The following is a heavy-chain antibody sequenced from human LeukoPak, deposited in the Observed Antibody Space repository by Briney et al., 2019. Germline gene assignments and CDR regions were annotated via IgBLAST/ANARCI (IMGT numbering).Heavy chain of an antibody. Sequence: GGSLRLSCAASGFTVSSNYMTWVRQAPGKGLEWLSTVSDNGGGTYYADSVKGRFTISRDNSQNTLSLQMNSLRAEDTAIYYCAKSMSTISRGFFDYWGQGALVTVSS. CDR1: GFTVSSNY. CDR2: VSDNGGGT. J-gene: IGHJ4*02. CDR3: AKSMSTISRGFFDY. D-gene: IGHD5-24*01. V-gene: IGHV3-23*01.